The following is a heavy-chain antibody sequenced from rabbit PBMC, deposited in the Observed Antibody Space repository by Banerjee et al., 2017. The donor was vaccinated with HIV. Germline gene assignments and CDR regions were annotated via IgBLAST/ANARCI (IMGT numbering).Heavy chain of an antibody. D-gene: IGHD4-1*01. CDR2: IYNGDGST. CDR1: GFDFSSNA. V-gene: IGHV1S47*01. J-gene: IGHJ4*01. CDR3: ARDLAGVVGWNFNL. Sequence: QQQLEESGGGLVKPGGTLTLTCKASGFDFSSNAMCWVRQAPGKRPEWIACIYNGDGSTYYATWVNGRFSISRSTSLNTVTLQMTSLTAADTATYFCARDLAGVVGWNFNLWGQGTLVTVS.